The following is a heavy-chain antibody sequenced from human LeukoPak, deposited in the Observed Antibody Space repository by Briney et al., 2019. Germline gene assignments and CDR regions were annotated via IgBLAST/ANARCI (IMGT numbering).Heavy chain of an antibody. CDR1: GGSFSGYY. CDR3: AGGYSYSYFDY. CDR2: INHSGST. Sequence: SETLSLTCAVYGGSFSGYYWSWIRQPPGKGLEWIGEINHSGSTNYNPSLKSRVTISVDTSKNQFSLKLSSVTAADTAVYYCAGGYSYSYFDYWGQGTLVTVSS. J-gene: IGHJ4*02. V-gene: IGHV4-34*01. D-gene: IGHD5-18*01.